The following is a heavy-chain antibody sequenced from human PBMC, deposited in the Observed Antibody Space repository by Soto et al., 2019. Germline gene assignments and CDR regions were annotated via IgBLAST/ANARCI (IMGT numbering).Heavy chain of an antibody. CDR2: LNPSGGST. V-gene: IGHV1-46*01. D-gene: IGHD2-2*01. CDR3: ARDINVVLPAAIPDY. CDR1: GYTFTSYY. Sequence: ASVKVSCKASGYTFTSYYMHWVRPAPGQGLEWMGILNPSGGSTSYAQKFQGRVTMTRDTSTSTVYMELSSLRSEDTAVYYCARDINVVLPAAIPDYWGQGTLVTVSS. J-gene: IGHJ4*02.